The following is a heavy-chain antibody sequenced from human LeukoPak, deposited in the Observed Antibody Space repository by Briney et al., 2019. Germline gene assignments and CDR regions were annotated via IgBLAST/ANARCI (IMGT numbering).Heavy chain of an antibody. CDR3: ARATIFGVVIDY. V-gene: IGHV1-18*03. CDR2: ISAYNGNT. CDR1: GYTFTSYG. D-gene: IGHD3-3*01. J-gene: IGHJ4*02. Sequence: ASVKVSCKASGYTFTSYGISWVRQAPGQGLEWMGWISAYNGNTNYAQKLQGRVTMTTDTSTSTAYMELSSLRSEDMAVYYCARATIFGVVIDYWGQGTLVTVSS.